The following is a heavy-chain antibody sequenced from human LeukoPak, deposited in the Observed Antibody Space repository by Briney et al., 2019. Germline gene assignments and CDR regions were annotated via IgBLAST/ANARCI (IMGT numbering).Heavy chain of an antibody. V-gene: IGHV1-18*01. CDR1: GYTFTSYG. Sequence: ASVKVSCKASGYTFTSYGISWVRQAPGQGLERMGWISAYNGNTNYAQKLQGRVTMTRDTSASTAYMELSSLRSEDTAVYYCARGQEWIPDYWGQGTLVTVSS. CDR2: ISAYNGNT. D-gene: IGHD5-18*01. CDR3: ARGQEWIPDY. J-gene: IGHJ4*02.